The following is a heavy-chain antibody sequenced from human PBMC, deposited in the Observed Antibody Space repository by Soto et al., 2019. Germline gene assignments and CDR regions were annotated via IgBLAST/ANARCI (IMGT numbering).Heavy chain of an antibody. V-gene: IGHV3-23*01. J-gene: IGHJ6*03. CDR2: ISGSGGST. CDR1: GFTFSSYA. D-gene: IGHD3-10*01. CDR3: AKDAPLLWFGELLTHYYYYYYMDV. Sequence: GGSLRLSCAASGFTFSSYAMSWVRQAPGKGLEWVSAISGSGGSTYYADSVKGRFTISRDNSKNTLYLQMNSLRAEDTAVYYCAKDAPLLWFGELLTHYYYYYYMDVWGKGTTVTVSS.